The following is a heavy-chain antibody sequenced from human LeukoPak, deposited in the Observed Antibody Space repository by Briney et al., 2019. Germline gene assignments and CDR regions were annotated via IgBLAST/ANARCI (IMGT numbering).Heavy chain of an antibody. Sequence: PGGSLRLSCAASGFTFNNDAMNWVRQAPGKGLEWVSSISGSGGNTYYADSVKGRFTISRDNSKNTLYLQMNSLRAEDTAVYYCAKPARTDAFDIWGQGTMITVSS. D-gene: IGHD1-14*01. CDR2: ISGSGGNT. J-gene: IGHJ3*02. CDR3: AKPARTDAFDI. CDR1: GFTFNNDA. V-gene: IGHV3-23*01.